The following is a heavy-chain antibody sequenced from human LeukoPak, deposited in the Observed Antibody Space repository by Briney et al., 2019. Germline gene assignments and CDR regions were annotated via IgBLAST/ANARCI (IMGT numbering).Heavy chain of an antibody. CDR1: GGSFSGYY. Sequence: SETLSLTCAVYGGSFSGYYWSWIRQPPGKGLEWIGEIDHSGSTNYNPSLKSRVTISIDMSKNQFSLKLTSVTAADTAVYYCARGQYSVWGQGTLVTISS. CDR3: ARGQYSV. J-gene: IGHJ4*02. V-gene: IGHV4-34*01. D-gene: IGHD2-21*01. CDR2: IDHSGST.